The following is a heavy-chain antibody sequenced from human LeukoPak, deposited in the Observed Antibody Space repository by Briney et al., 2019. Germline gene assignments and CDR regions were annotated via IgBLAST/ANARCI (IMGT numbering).Heavy chain of an antibody. CDR3: ASIAAAGTPYFDY. D-gene: IGHD6-13*01. CDR2: IYYSGST. CDR1: GGPISSYY. J-gene: IGHJ4*02. V-gene: IGHV4-59*01. Sequence: SETLSLTCTVTGGPISSYYWSWIRQPPGKGLEWIGYIYYSGSTNYNPSLKSRVTISVDTSKNQFSLKLSSVTAADTAVYYCASIAAAGTPYFDYWGQGTPVTVSS.